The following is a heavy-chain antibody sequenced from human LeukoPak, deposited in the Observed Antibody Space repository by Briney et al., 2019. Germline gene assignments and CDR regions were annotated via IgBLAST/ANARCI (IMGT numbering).Heavy chain of an antibody. J-gene: IGHJ6*02. CDR3: AKQLFLRYYYGMDV. V-gene: IGHV3-30*02. CDR1: GFPFSSYG. Sequence: GGSLRLSCAASGFPFSSYGMHWVRQAPGKGLEWVAFIRYDGSNKYYADSVKGRFTISRDNSKNTLYLQMNSLRAEDTAVYYCAKQLFLRYYYGMDVWGQGATVTVSS. CDR2: IRYDGSNK. D-gene: IGHD1-1*01.